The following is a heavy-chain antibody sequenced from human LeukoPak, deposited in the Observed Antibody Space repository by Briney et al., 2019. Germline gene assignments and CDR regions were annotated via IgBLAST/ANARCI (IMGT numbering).Heavy chain of an antibody. D-gene: IGHD6-19*01. Sequence: GGSLRLSCAASGFTFSDYYMSWIRQAPGKGLEWVSYISSSGSTIYYADSVKGRFTISRDNAKNSLYLQLNSLRAEDTAVYHCVKEGQTVSGNGYFDYWGQGSRVIVSS. CDR1: GFTFSDYY. CDR3: VKEGQTVSGNGYFDY. V-gene: IGHV3-11*01. J-gene: IGHJ4*02. CDR2: ISSSGSTI.